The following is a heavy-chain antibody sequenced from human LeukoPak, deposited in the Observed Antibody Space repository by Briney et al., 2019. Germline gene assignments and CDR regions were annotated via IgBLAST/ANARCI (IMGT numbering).Heavy chain of an antibody. CDR2: IYSGGST. CDR1: GFTVSSNY. V-gene: IGHV3-53*01. CDR3: ARDVGAPPYYFDY. J-gene: IGHJ4*02. Sequence: GGSLRLSCAASGFTVSSNYMSWVRQAPGKGLEWVSVIYSGGSTYYADSVKGRFTISRDNSKNTLYLQMNSLRAEDTAVYYCARDVGAPPYYFDYWGQGTLVTVSS. D-gene: IGHD1-26*01.